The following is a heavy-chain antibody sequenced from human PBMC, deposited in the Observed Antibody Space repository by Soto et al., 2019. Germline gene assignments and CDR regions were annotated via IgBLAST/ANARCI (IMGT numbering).Heavy chain of an antibody. CDR2: IYAAGHT. CDR1: GFTVGTNY. V-gene: IGHV3-66*01. J-gene: IGHJ6*03. D-gene: IGHD4-4*01. CDR3: ARAIVTPGTYYIDV. Sequence: EVRLVESGGGLVQPGESLRLSCEASGFTVGTNYISWVRQSPGKGLEWVSVIYAAGHTYYPDSVKGRFTISRDKSLSTVSLQMSSLRVDDTAVYYCARAIVTPGTYYIDVWGKGTTVTVSS.